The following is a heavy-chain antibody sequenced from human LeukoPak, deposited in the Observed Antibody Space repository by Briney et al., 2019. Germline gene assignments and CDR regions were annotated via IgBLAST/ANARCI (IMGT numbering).Heavy chain of an antibody. J-gene: IGHJ4*02. CDR1: GGTFSSYA. Sequence: ASVKVSCKASGGTFSSYAISWVRQAPGQGLEWMGGIIPIFGTANYAQKLQGRVTITADESTSTAYMELSSLRSDDTAVYYCARVAKRSGMDYYDSSGPADYWGQGTLVTVSS. V-gene: IGHV1-69*13. D-gene: IGHD3-22*01. CDR2: IIPIFGTA. CDR3: ARVAKRSGMDYYDSSGPADY.